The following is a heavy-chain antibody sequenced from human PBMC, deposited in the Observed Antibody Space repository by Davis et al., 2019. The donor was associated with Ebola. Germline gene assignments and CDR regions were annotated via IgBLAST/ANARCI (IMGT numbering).Heavy chain of an antibody. Sequence: GESLKISCAASGFTFSSYWMSWVRQAPGKGLEWVANIKQDGSEKYYVDSVKGRFTISRDNSKNTLYLQMNSLRAEDTAVYYCARDQPAKFRTARYYFDYWGQGTLVTVSS. CDR3: ARDQPAKFRTARYYFDY. CDR2: IKQDGSEK. J-gene: IGHJ4*02. D-gene: IGHD6-6*01. V-gene: IGHV3-7*01. CDR1: GFTFSSYW.